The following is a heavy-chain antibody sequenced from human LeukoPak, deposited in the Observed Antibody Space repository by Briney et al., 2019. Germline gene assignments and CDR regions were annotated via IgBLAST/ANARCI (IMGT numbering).Heavy chain of an antibody. CDR1: GFTFSSYW. D-gene: IGHD3-10*01. J-gene: IGHJ4*02. CDR2: INSDGSST. Sequence: GGSLRLSCAAPGFTFSSYWMHWVRQAPGKGLLWVSRINSDGSSTSYADSVKGRFTISRDNAKNTLYLQMNSLRAEDTAVYYCASPRITANSFDSWGQGTLVTVSS. CDR3: ASPRITANSFDS. V-gene: IGHV3-74*01.